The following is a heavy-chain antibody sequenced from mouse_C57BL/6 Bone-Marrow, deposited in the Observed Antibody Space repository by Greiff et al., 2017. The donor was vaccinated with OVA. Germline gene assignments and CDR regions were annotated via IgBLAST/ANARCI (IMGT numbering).Heavy chain of an antibody. V-gene: IGHV1-19*01. CDR1: GYTFTDYY. Sequence: EVQLQQSGPVLVKPGASVKMSCKASGYTFTDYYMNWVKQSHGKSLEWIGVINPYNGGTSYNQKFKGKATLTVDKSSSTAYMELNSLTSEDSAVYYCARCPFITTVVATDFDYWGQGTTLTVSS. CDR3: ARCPFITTVVATDFDY. D-gene: IGHD1-1*01. J-gene: IGHJ2*01. CDR2: INPYNGGT.